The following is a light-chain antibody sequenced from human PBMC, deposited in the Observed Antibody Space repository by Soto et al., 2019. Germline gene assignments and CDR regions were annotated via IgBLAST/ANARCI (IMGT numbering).Light chain of an antibody. CDR2: DNN. CDR1: NSNIGSYY. J-gene: IGLJ1*01. Sequence: QSVLTQPPSVSAAPGQQVSISCSGNNSNIGSYYVSWYRQLPGSAPKLVIYDNNKRPSGIPDRFSGSKSGTSATLGIAGLQTGDEADYYCGVWDTRICTFVFGPGTKLTVL. V-gene: IGLV1-51*01. CDR3: GVWDTRICTFV.